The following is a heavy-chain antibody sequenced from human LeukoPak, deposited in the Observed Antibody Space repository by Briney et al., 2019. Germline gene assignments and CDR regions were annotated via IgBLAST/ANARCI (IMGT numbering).Heavy chain of an antibody. CDR2: IYTSGST. CDR1: GGSISSYY. J-gene: IGHJ5*02. D-gene: IGHD6-19*01. V-gene: IGHV4-4*07. CDR3: ARDRVAVAGYYNWFDP. Sequence: SETLSLTCTVSGGSISSYYWSWIRQPAGKGLGWIGRIYTSGSTNYNLSLKSRVTMSVDTSKNQFSLKLSSVTAADTAVYYCARDRVAVAGYYNWFDPWGQGTLVTVSS.